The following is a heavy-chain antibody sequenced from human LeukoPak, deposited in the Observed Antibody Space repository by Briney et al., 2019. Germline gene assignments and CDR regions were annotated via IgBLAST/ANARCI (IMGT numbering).Heavy chain of an antibody. D-gene: IGHD4-17*01. Sequence: RASVKVSCKVSGYTLTELSMHWVRQAPGKGLEWMGGFDPEDGETIYAQKFQGRVTMTEDTSTDTAYMELSSLRSEDTAVYYCATVLPMTTVVEYYFDYWGQGTLVTVSS. J-gene: IGHJ4*02. CDR1: GYTLTELS. CDR2: FDPEDGET. CDR3: ATVLPMTTVVEYYFDY. V-gene: IGHV1-24*01.